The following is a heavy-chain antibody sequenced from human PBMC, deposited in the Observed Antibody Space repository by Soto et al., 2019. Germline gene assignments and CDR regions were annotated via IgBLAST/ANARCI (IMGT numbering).Heavy chain of an antibody. Sequence: QVQLVESGGGVVQPGTSLTLSCAASGFTFSNYAMHWVRQAPGKGLEWVAAMSFDGTRYYADSVKGRSTISRDSARNTVFLQTSGLRVDDTALYYCTRGRPLPSMNPGDEPIDIWGQWTMVTVSS. J-gene: IGHJ3*02. D-gene: IGHD3-16*01. V-gene: IGHV3-30*03. CDR1: GFTFSNYA. CDR2: MSFDGTR. CDR3: TRGRPLPSMNPGDEPIDI.